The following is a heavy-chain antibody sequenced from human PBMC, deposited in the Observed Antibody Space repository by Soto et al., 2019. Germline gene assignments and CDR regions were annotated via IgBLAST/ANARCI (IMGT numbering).Heavy chain of an antibody. CDR3: VRPNFGALTHFDF. V-gene: IGHV5-51*01. CDR1: GYTFTNYW. D-gene: IGHD3-16*01. J-gene: IGHJ4*01. CDR2: IFPVDSDT. Sequence: GESLKISCKAIGYTFTNYWIGWVRQTPGKGLEWMGIIFPVDSDTRYNPSFEGQVTVSADESISTAYLQWNTLKASDTAMYYCVRPNFGALTHFDFWGHGTLVTVSS.